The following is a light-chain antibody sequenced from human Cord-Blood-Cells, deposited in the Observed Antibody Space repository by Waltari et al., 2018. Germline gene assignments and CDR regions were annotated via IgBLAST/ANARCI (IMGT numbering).Light chain of an antibody. Sequence: EHVLTQSPGTLSLSPGERATLSCKASQSVRSSYLAWYQQKPGQAPRLHIYGSRRRATGIPDRFSGSGSGTDFTLTISRLEPEDFAVYYCQQYGSSPPFTFGPGTKVDIK. J-gene: IGKJ3*01. CDR1: QSVRSSY. CDR3: QQYGSSPPFT. V-gene: IGKV3-20*01. CDR2: GSR.